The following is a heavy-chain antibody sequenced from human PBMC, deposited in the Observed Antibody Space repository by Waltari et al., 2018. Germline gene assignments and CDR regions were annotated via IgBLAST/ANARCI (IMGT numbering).Heavy chain of an antibody. CDR1: GGSISSYY. D-gene: IGHD6-13*01. Sequence: QVQLQESGPGLLKPSETLSITCPVLGGSISSYYWRWIRQAAGKGLEWIGRIYTSGSTNYNPSLKSRVTMSVDTSKNQFSLKLSSVTAADTAVYYCARDRIGIAAAGDAFDIWGQGTMVTVSS. CDR3: ARDRIGIAAAGDAFDI. V-gene: IGHV4-4*07. CDR2: IYTSGST. J-gene: IGHJ3*02.